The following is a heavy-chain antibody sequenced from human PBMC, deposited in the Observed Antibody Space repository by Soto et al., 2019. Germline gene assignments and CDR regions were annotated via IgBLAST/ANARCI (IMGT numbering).Heavy chain of an antibody. Sequence: GASVKVSCKASGYTFTSYGISWVRQAPGQGLEWMGWISAYNGNTNYAQKLQGRVTMTTDTSTSTAYMELRSLRSDDTAVYYCASRSTGYSSGPSAFDIWGQGTMVTVS. J-gene: IGHJ3*02. CDR2: ISAYNGNT. D-gene: IGHD6-19*01. V-gene: IGHV1-18*01. CDR3: ASRSTGYSSGPSAFDI. CDR1: GYTFTSYG.